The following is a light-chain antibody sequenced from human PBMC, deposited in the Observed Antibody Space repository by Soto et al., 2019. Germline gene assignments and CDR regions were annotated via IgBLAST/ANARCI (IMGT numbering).Light chain of an antibody. CDR3: QSYDSTLSGYV. V-gene: IGLV1-40*01. CDR2: GNN. Sequence: QSVLTQPPSVSGAPGQRVTISCTGSSSNIGARYDVHWYQQLPGTAPKLLIYGNNNRPSGVPDRISGSKSDTSASLAITGLQAEDEADYYCQSYDSTLSGYVFGTGTKLTVL. J-gene: IGLJ1*01. CDR1: SSNIGARYD.